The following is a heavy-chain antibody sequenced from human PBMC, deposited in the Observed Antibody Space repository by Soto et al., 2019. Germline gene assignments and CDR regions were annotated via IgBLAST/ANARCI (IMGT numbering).Heavy chain of an antibody. CDR1: GGTFTSYV. Sequence: QVQLVQSGAEVKEPGSSVKVSCKASGGTFTSYVINWVRQAPGQGLEWMGGVMPIFTTSNYAQTFQGRLTISADELTTTAYMELSSLSSGDTAMYYCAKGQDSRMTDLDAFDIWGQGTMVIVSS. D-gene: IGHD2-15*01. J-gene: IGHJ3*02. CDR3: AKGQDSRMTDLDAFDI. CDR2: VMPIFTTS. V-gene: IGHV1-69*01.